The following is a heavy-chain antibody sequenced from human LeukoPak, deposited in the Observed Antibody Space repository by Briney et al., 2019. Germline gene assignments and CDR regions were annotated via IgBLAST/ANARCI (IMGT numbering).Heavy chain of an antibody. J-gene: IGHJ5*02. CDR3: AREWFTGYSRGWYGDWFDP. CDR2: IYTGGST. CDR1: GGSISSYY. Sequence: SETLSLTCTVSGGSISSYYWSWIRQPAGKGLEWIGRIYTGGSTNYNPSLKSRVTMSVDTSKNQFSLKLSSVTAADTAVYYCAREWFTGYSRGWYGDWFDPWGQGTLVTVSS. D-gene: IGHD6-19*01. V-gene: IGHV4-4*07.